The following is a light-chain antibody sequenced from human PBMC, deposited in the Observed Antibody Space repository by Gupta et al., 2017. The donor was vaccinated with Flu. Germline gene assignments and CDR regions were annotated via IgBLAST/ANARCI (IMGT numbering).Light chain of an antibody. CDR2: AAS. J-gene: IGKJ1*01. V-gene: IGKV1-27*01. Sequence: GDRVTINCPGSQDIRNSLVWYQHRQGKVPKVLISAASTLQSGVPSRFSGSGSGTDFTLIIASLQPEDVATYYCQEYYSPPQTFGQGTKVEIK. CDR1: QDIRNS. CDR3: QEYYSPPQT.